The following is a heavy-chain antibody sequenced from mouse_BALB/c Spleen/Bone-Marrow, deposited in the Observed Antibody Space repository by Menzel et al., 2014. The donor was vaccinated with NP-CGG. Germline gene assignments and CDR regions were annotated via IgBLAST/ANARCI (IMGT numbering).Heavy chain of an antibody. J-gene: IGHJ4*01. Sequence: VQLQQSGAELVRPGASVKLSCKASGYTFTSYWINWVKQRPGQGLEWIGNIYPSDSYTNYNQKFKDKATLTVDKSSSTAYMQLSSPTPEDSAVYYCTLLSPMDYWGQGTSVTVSS. CDR2: IYPSDSYT. CDR1: GYTFTSYW. D-gene: IGHD2-1*01. V-gene: IGHV1-69*02. CDR3: TLLSPMDY.